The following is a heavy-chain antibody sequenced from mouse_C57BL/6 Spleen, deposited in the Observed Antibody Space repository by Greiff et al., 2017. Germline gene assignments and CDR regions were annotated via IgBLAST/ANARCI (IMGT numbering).Heavy chain of an antibody. CDR1: GFTFSDYG. J-gene: IGHJ4*01. CDR2: ISSGSSTI. V-gene: IGHV5-17*01. D-gene: IGHD2-4*01. Sequence: EVHLVESGGGLVKPGGSLKLSCAASGFTFSDYGMHWVRQAPEKGLEWVAYISSGSSTIYYADTVKGRFTISRDNAKNTLFLQMTSLRSEDTAMYYCARRIYDDYEGPMDYWGQGTSVTVSS. CDR3: ARRIYDDYEGPMDY.